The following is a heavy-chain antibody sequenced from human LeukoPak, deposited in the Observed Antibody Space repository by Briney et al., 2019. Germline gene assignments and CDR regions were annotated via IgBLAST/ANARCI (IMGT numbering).Heavy chain of an antibody. D-gene: IGHD2-2*01. CDR3: ARDCSSTSCHYYYYYGMDV. CDR2: IYTSGST. V-gene: IGHV4-4*07. Sequence: SETLSLTCTVSGGSISSYYWSWIRQPAAKALEWIGRIYTSGSTNYNPSLKSRVTMSVDTSKNQFSLKLSSVTAADTAVYYCARDCSSTSCHYYYYYGMDVWGQGTTVTVSS. CDR1: GGSISSYY. J-gene: IGHJ6*02.